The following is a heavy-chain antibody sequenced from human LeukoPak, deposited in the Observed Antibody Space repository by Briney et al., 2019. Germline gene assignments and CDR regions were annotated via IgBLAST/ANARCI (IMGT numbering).Heavy chain of an antibody. CDR1: GYTFTGYY. CDR2: INPNSGGT. V-gene: IGHV1-2*06. J-gene: IGHJ4*02. Sequence: ASVKVSCKASGYTFTGYYMHWVRQAPGQGLEWMGRINPNSGGTNYAQEFQGRVTMTRDTSISTAYMELSRLRSDDTAVYYCGTLLSNGPFDYWGQGSLVTVSS. CDR3: GTLLSNGPFDY.